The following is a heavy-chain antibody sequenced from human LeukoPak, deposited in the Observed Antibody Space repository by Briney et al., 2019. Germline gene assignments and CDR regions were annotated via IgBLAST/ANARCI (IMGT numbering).Heavy chain of an antibody. D-gene: IGHD6-13*01. J-gene: IGHJ6*02. V-gene: IGHV3-74*01. CDR2: IDPDGSTT. Sequence: GGSLRLSCAASGFTLSSYWMHWVRQAPGEGLVWVSRIDPDGSTTNYADSVKGRFTTSRDNAKNTLYLQMNTLRAEDTALYYCTRVQAGRAGLMDVWGRGTTVTVSS. CDR3: TRVQAGRAGLMDV. CDR1: GFTLSSYW.